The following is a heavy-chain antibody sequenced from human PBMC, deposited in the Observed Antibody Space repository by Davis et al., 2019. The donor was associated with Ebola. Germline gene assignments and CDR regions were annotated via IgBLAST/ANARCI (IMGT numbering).Heavy chain of an antibody. CDR2: ISGSGGSS. V-gene: IGHV3-23*01. CDR3: AKGSLYGSRSITAGMDV. CDR1: GFTLNSYA. D-gene: IGHD4-17*01. Sequence: GESLKTPCAGPGFTLNSYAMTWVRQAPGKGLEWVSGISGSGGSSYYADSVKSRFTFSRDNSKNTLYLQMNSLRAEDTAVYYCAKGSLYGSRSITAGMDVWGQGTTVTVSS. J-gene: IGHJ6*02.